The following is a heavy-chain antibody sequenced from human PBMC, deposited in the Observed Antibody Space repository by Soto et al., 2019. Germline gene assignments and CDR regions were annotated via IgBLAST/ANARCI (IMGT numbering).Heavy chain of an antibody. Sequence: SVKVSCKASGGTFSSYAISWVRQAPGQGLEWMGGTIPIFGTANYAQKFQGRVTITADESTSTAYMELSSLRSEDTAVYYCARSAAGYYYYYGMDVWGQGTTVTVSS. J-gene: IGHJ6*02. D-gene: IGHD6-13*01. CDR3: ARSAAGYYYYYGMDV. CDR2: TIPIFGTA. V-gene: IGHV1-69*13. CDR1: GGTFSSYA.